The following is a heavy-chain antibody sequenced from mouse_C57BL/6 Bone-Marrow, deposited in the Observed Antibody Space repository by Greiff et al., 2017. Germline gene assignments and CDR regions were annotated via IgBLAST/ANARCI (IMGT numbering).Heavy chain of an antibody. CDR1: GFSLTSYG. D-gene: IGHD2-2*01. Sequence: VQLQQSGPGLVQPSQSLSITCTVSGFSLTSYGVHWVRHSPGKGLEWLGVIWSGGSPDSNAAFISRLSISKDNSKSQVFFKMNSLQADDTAIYYCARDGYEGYYFDYWGQGTTLTVSS. CDR2: IWSGGSP. V-gene: IGHV2-2*01. CDR3: ARDGYEGYYFDY. J-gene: IGHJ2*01.